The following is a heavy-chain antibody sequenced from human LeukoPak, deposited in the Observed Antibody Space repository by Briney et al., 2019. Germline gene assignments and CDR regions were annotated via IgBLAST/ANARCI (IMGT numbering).Heavy chain of an antibody. J-gene: IGHJ3*02. CDR3: ARGLRIQLWLRAFDI. Sequence: PSQTLSLTCTVSGGSIISYYWSWIRQPPGKGLDCIGYIYYSGSTNYNPSLKSRVTISVDTSKNQFSLKLSSVTAADTAVYYCARGLRIQLWLRAFDIWGQGTMVTVSS. CDR1: GGSIISYY. D-gene: IGHD5-18*01. CDR2: IYYSGST. V-gene: IGHV4-59*12.